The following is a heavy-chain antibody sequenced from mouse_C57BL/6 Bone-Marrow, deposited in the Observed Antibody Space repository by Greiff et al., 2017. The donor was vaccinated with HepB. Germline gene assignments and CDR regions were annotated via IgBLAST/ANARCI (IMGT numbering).Heavy chain of an antibody. J-gene: IGHJ1*03. D-gene: IGHD3-2*02. CDR2: IDPEDGET. CDR1: GFNIKDYY. V-gene: IGHV14-2*01. CDR3: ARSQLRIRYFDV. Sequence: VQLKQSGAELVKPGASVKLSCTASGFNIKDYYMHWVKQRTEQGLEWIGRIDPEDGETKYAPKFQGKATITADTSSNTAYLQLSSLTSEDTAVYYCARSQLRIRYFDVWGTGTTVTVSS.